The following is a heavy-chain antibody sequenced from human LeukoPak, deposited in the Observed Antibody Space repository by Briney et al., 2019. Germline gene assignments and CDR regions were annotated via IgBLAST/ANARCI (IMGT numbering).Heavy chain of an antibody. V-gene: IGHV4-61*02. CDR1: GGSISSDTYY. D-gene: IGHD3-22*01. CDR2: LLTSGTT. CDR3: ARVDYSSAYSFDH. Sequence: PSETLSLTCTVSGGSISSDTYYWRWIRQPAGKGLEWIGRLLTSGTTHYNPSLKSRVTISVDTSKNQFSQKLNSVTAADTAVYYCARVDYSSAYSFDHWGQGTLVTVSS. J-gene: IGHJ4*02.